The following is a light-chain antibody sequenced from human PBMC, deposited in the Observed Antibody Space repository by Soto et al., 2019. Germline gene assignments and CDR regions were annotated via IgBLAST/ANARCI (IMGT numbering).Light chain of an antibody. CDR2: GAS. J-gene: IGKJ1*01. V-gene: IGKV3-15*01. CDR1: QSVSSN. Sequence: EIVMTQSPATLSVSPGERAILSCRASQSVSSNLAWYQQKPGQAPRLLIYGASTRATGIPARFSGSGSGTEFTLTISSLQSEDGAVYYCQQDNYWPTFGQGTKVEIK. CDR3: QQDNYWPT.